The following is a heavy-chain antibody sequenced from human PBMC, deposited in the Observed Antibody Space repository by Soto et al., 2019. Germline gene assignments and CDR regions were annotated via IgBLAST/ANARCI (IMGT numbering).Heavy chain of an antibody. V-gene: IGHV3-23*01. CDR1: GFTVSSYA. D-gene: IGHD3-10*01. Sequence: EVQLLESGGGLVQPGGSLRLSCAASGFTVSSYAMSWVRKAPGKGLEWVSAISGSGGRTYYADSVKCRFTISRDNSKHTLYLQMNSLRAEDTAVYYCAKNSGVDAFEIWGQGTMVTVSS. CDR2: ISGSGGRT. J-gene: IGHJ3*02. CDR3: AKNSGVDAFEI.